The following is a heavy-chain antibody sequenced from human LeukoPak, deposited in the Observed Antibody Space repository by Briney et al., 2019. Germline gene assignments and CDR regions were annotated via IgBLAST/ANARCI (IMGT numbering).Heavy chain of an antibody. Sequence: GASVKVSCKSSGYTFTNYYMHWVRQAPGQGLEWMGIINPSAGRTTYAQKFQGRVSVTRDTSRSTVYMELSSLTSEDTAVYYCASCSSHHDAFDIWGQGTMVTVSS. V-gene: IGHV1-46*01. CDR3: ASCSSHHDAFDI. CDR2: INPSAGRT. CDR1: GYTFTNYY. J-gene: IGHJ3*02. D-gene: IGHD6-6*01.